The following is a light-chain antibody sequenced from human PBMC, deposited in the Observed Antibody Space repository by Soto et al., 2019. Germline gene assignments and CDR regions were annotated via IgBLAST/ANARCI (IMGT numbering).Light chain of an antibody. J-gene: IGKJ4*01. V-gene: IGKV1-9*01. CDR1: QAMSSY. Sequence: DIQLTQSPSFLSASIGDRVTISCRATQAMSSYLDWYQQKPGKAPKLLIYSASTLQSGVPSRFSGSGSGTWFTLTISSLQPEDFATYYCQQLKSYPPTFGGGTKVESK. CDR3: QQLKSYPPT. CDR2: SAS.